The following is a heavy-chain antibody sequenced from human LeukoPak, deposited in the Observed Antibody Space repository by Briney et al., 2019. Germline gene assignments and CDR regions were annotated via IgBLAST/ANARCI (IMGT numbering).Heavy chain of an antibody. CDR2: TYYRSKWYN. CDR3: ARVGYCSSTSCYRGRFHYYYCMDV. V-gene: IGHV6-1*01. D-gene: IGHD2-2*02. Sequence: SQTLSLTCAVSGDSVSSNSAAWNWIRQSPSRGLEWMGRTYYRSKWYNDYAVSVKSRITINPDTSKNHFFLLLNSVPPEDTPLYYCARVGYCSSTSCYRGRFHYYYCMDVWRQGTTLTVSS. CDR1: GDSVSSNSAA. J-gene: IGHJ6*02.